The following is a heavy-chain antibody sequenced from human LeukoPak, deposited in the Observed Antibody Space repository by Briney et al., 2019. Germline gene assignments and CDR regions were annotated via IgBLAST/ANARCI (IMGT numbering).Heavy chain of an antibody. CDR3: AREGGVFDSSGYFDY. J-gene: IGHJ4*02. D-gene: IGHD3-22*01. Sequence: GGSLRLSCAASGFPFTTYGMHWVRQAPGKGLEWVAVTWYDGSKEFYVDSVKGRFAISRDISKNTLYLQMNGLRAEDTAVYYCAREGGVFDSSGYFDYWGQGTLVTVSS. CDR1: GFPFTTYG. V-gene: IGHV3-33*01. CDR2: TWYDGSKE.